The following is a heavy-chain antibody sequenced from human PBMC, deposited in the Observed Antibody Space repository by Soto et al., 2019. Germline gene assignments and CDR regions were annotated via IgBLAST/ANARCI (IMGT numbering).Heavy chain of an antibody. CDR1: GASISSYF. CDR3: ARFGAAAAHDDN. D-gene: IGHD6-13*01. Sequence: SETLSLTCTVSGASISSYFWNWIRQPPGRGLEWIGYLYYSGSTNYNPSLAPRLNISFDMSKSQVYLQLTSVTAADTAVYYCARFGAAAAHDDNWGRGVLVTVSS. V-gene: IGHV4-59*01. CDR2: LYYSGST. J-gene: IGHJ4*01.